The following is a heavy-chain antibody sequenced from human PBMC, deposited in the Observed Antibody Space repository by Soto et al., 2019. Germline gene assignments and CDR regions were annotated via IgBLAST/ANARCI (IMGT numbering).Heavy chain of an antibody. Sequence: GGSLRLSCTASGFAFSSYAMNWVRQAPGKGLEWVSGIVDTGGRTFYADSVKGRFTISRDNAKNTLYLEMNSLRAEDTAIYYCATVTAASSYYNTDVWGQGTTVTVSS. CDR1: GFAFSSYA. D-gene: IGHD2-2*01. V-gene: IGHV3-23*01. CDR2: IVDTGGRT. J-gene: IGHJ6*02. CDR3: ATVTAASSYYNTDV.